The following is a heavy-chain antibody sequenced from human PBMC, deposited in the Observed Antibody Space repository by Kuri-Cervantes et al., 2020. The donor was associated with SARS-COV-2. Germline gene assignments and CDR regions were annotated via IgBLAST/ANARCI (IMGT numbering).Heavy chain of an antibody. D-gene: IGHD1-26*01. CDR2: ISYDGSNK. V-gene: IGHV3-30*18. CDR3: SKDLGGHPLFDY. J-gene: IGHJ4*02. CDR1: GFNFSRTD. Sequence: GGSLTLLCAACGFNFSRTDMHWVRQAPGGGLEGVAVISYDGSNKYSADSVKGRFTISRDHSKNTLYLQMNSLRAEDTAVYYCSKDLGGHPLFDYWGQGTLVTVSS.